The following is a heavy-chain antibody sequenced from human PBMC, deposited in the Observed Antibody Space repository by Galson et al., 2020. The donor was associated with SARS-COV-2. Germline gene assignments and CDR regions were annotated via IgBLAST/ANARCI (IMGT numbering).Heavy chain of an antibody. CDR1: GGSFSGYY. V-gene: IGHV4-34*01. CDR2: INHSGST. D-gene: IGHD6-19*01. CDR3: ARGRSGWKSRAEDY. Sequence: SETLSLTCAVYGGSFSGYYWSWIRQPPGKGLEWIGEINHSGSTNYNPSLKSRVTISVDTSKNQFSLKLSSVTAADTAVYYCARGRSGWKSRAEDYWGQGTLVTVSS. J-gene: IGHJ4*02.